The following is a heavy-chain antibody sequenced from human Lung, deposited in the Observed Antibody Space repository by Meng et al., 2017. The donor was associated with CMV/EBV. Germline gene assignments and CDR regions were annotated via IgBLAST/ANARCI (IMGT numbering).Heavy chain of an antibody. J-gene: IGHJ4*02. CDR3: ARGGLRYLEYLNDHDY. CDR1: GGSFSGYY. Sequence: SETXSLTCAVYGGSFSGYYWSWIRQPPGKGLEWSGEINHSGRTNYKPSLKSRVTISVDTFKNQLSLKLSSVTAADTAVYYCARGGLRYLEYLNDHDYWGQGXLVTVSS. D-gene: IGHD3-3*01. V-gene: IGHV4-34*01. CDR2: INHSGRT.